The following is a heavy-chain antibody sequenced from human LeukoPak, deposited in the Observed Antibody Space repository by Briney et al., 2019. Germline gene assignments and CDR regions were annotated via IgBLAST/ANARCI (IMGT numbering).Heavy chain of an antibody. J-gene: IGHJ5*02. V-gene: IGHV4-59*12. D-gene: IGHD2-2*01. CDR3: ARRDYCTSTSCYESYNWLDP. Sequence: SETLSLTCTVSGGSIGSYYWSWIRQPPGKGLEWIGYIYYSGSTNYNPSLKSRLTISVDTSNNQFSLRLSSVTAADTAVYYCARRDYCTSTSCYESYNWLDPWGQGTLVTVSS. CDR2: IYYSGST. CDR1: GGSIGSYY.